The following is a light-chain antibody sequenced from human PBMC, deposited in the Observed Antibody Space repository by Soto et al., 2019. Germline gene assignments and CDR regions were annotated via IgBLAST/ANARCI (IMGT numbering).Light chain of an antibody. CDR1: LSSSSD. CDR2: PAF. CDR3: QLYNNWPLT. V-gene: IGKV3-15*01. J-gene: IGKJ4*01. Sequence: EIVKTQSPATLSLSPGERATLACRASLSSSSDLARYRQQPGQAPRPLIYPAFTRATGIPARFSGSGFGTDFSLTISSLQSEDFAVYYFQLYNNWPLTLGGGTKVDI.